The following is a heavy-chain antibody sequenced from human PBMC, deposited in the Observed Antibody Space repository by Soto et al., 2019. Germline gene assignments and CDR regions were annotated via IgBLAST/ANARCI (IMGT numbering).Heavy chain of an antibody. V-gene: IGHV4-4*02. CDR2: THAGAAN. Sequence: QVQLQESGPGLIHPSGTLTLTCNVSGGSVSGFWWIWVCPYPGKGLEWIGETHAGAANNDNPTLRSRVSICIDRSKNLGAMHLTSVTGTDTAIYSWAIGLLHACDIWGQGTMVTFSS. CDR1: GGSVSGFW. CDR3: AIGLLHACDI. J-gene: IGHJ3*02.